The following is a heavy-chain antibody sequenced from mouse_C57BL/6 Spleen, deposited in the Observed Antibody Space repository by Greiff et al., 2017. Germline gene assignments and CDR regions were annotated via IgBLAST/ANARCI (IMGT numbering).Heavy chain of an antibody. CDR2: IHPNSGST. V-gene: IGHV1-64*01. J-gene: IGHJ4*01. CDR1: GYTFTSYW. D-gene: IGHD2-13*01. CDR3: ARFGDYTYAMDY. Sequence: VQLQQPGAELVKPGASVKLSCKASGYTFTSYWMHWVKQRPGQGLEWIGMIHPNSGSTNYNEKFKSKATLTVDKSSSTAYMQLSSLTSEDSAVYYCARFGDYTYAMDYWGQGTSVTVSS.